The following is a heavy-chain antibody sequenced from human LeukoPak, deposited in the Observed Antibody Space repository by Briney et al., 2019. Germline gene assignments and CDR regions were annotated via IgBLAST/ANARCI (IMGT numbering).Heavy chain of an antibody. CDR3: VRGNYDNRGYSNAFDI. J-gene: IGHJ3*02. V-gene: IGHV4-59*01. CDR1: GASISTSY. Sequence: SGTLSLTCTVSGASISTSYWSWVRQPPGKRLEWIGFIYYNGNTNSNPSLKSRVTISVDTSKNQFSLKLTSVTAADTAVYYCVRGNYDNRGYSNAFDIWGQGAMVTVSS. CDR2: IYYNGNT. D-gene: IGHD3-22*01.